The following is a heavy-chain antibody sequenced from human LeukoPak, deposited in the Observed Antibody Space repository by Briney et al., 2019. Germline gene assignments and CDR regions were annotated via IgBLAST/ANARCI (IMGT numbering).Heavy chain of an antibody. CDR3: ARDLMGWDLHYFDY. CDR2: INRDGSST. CDR1: GIIFSTYW. Sequence: PGGSLRLSCAASGIIFSTYWMHRVRQAPGKGLVWVSRINRDGSSTSYADSVKGRFTISRDNAKNSLYLQMHSLRAEDTAVYYCARDLMGWDLHYFDYWGQGTLVTVSS. D-gene: IGHD1-26*01. J-gene: IGHJ4*02. V-gene: IGHV3-74*01.